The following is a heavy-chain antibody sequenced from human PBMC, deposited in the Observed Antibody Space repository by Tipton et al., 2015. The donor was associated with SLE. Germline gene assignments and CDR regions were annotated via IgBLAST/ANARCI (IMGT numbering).Heavy chain of an antibody. CDR2: IDQIGSA. Sequence: TLSLTCIVSGGSISGNYWSWIRQPPGKRLEWIGYIDQIGSANYNPSLQSRVTISVGKSTTQFSLKLTSVTAADSAIYYCARHAYDFWRGFYHHVLDVGGQGTIITVSS. J-gene: IGHJ3*01. D-gene: IGHD3-3*01. CDR3: ARHAYDFWRGFYHHVLDV. V-gene: IGHV4-59*08. CDR1: GGSISGNY.